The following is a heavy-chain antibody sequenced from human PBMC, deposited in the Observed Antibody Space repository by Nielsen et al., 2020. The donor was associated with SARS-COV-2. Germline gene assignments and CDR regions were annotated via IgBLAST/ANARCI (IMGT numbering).Heavy chain of an antibody. Sequence: SVKVSCKASGGTFSSYAISWVRQAPGQGLEWMGGIIPIFGTANYAQKFQGRVTITADESTSTAYMELSSLRSEDTAVYYCARGPPNFWSARSSDYYYYMDVWGKGTTVTVSS. CDR2: IIPIFGTA. J-gene: IGHJ6*03. CDR1: GGTFSSYA. CDR3: ARGPPNFWSARSSDYYYYMDV. V-gene: IGHV1-69*13. D-gene: IGHD3-3*01.